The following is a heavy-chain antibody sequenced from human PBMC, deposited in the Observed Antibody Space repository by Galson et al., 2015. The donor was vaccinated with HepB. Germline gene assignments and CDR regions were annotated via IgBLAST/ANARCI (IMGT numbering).Heavy chain of an antibody. D-gene: IGHD4-17*01. V-gene: IGHV3-33*01. Sequence: SLRHYCAASGFTFSRYAMHWVRQAQGKGLEWVAVRWDDGSQKYFAAAGKGRFTISRDNSKNTLSLQMNSLRPEDTAVYYCARDDYDDNAIMFDYWGQGIQVTVSS. CDR1: GFTFSRYA. J-gene: IGHJ4*02. CDR3: ARDDYDDNAIMFDY. CDR2: RWDDGSQK.